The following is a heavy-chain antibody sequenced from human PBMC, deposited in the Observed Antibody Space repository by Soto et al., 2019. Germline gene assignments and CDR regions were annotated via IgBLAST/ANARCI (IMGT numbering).Heavy chain of an antibody. CDR3: ARHPSNFWFDP. CDR2: IYYSGST. V-gene: IGHV4-39*01. Sequence: SETLSLTCTVSGGSISSSSYFWGWIRQPPGKGLEWIGSIYYSGSTYYNPSLKSRVTVSVDTSKNQFSLKLSSVTAADTAVYYCARHPSNFWFDPWGQGTLVTVPQ. D-gene: IGHD4-4*01. J-gene: IGHJ5*02. CDR1: GGSISSSSYF.